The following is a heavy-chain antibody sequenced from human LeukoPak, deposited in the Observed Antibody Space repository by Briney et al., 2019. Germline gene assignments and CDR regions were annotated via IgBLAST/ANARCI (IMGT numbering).Heavy chain of an antibody. CDR2: MNPNSGNT. CDR3: ARETTYYYDSSGYYYYGY. D-gene: IGHD3-22*01. V-gene: IGHV1-8*01. J-gene: IGHJ4*02. Sequence: GALVKVSCKASGYTFTSYDINWVRQATGQGLEWMGWMNPNSGNTGYAQKFQGRVTMTRNTSISTAYMELSSLRSEDTAVYYCARETTYYYDSSGYYYYGYWGQGTLVTVSS. CDR1: GYTFTSYD.